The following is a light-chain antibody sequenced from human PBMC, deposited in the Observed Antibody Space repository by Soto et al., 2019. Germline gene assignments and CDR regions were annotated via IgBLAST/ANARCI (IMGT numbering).Light chain of an antibody. CDR3: SSYTTSSTVV. CDR2: EVT. J-gene: IGLJ2*01. V-gene: IGLV2-14*01. CDR1: SSDVGAFNY. Sequence: QSALTQPASVSGSPGQPITISCTGTSSDVGAFNYVSWYQHLPGKAPKLILSEVTNRPSGVPRRFSGSQSGDTASLTISGLQAEDEADYYCSSYTTSSTVVFGGGTKLTVL.